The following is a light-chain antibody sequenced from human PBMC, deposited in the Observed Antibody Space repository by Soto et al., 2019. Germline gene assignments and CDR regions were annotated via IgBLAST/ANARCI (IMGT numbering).Light chain of an antibody. V-gene: IGLV2-14*01. CDR3: SSYTSSSTVV. CDR1: SSDVGGYNY. CDR2: DVS. Sequence: QSVLTQPASVSGSPGQSITISCTGTSSDVGGYNYVSWYQQHPGKAPKLMIYDVSTRPSGVSNRFSGSKSGNTASLTISGLQAEDEADYYRSSYTSSSTVVFGGGTKLTVL. J-gene: IGLJ2*01.